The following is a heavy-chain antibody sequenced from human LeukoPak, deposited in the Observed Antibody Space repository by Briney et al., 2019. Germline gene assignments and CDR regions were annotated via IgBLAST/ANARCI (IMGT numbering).Heavy chain of an antibody. V-gene: IGHV3-33*03. J-gene: IGHJ4*02. CDR2: VWHDGSRT. Sequence: GGSLRLSCATSGFTFDKYGIHWVRQAPGKGLEWVAVVWHDGSRTHYADSLKGRFTISRDNSKDTAFLQMNSLTVEDTATYYCAGAISKGAGIDSWGQGTLVTVSS. CDR3: AGAISKGAGIDS. D-gene: IGHD1-26*01. CDR1: GFTFDKYG.